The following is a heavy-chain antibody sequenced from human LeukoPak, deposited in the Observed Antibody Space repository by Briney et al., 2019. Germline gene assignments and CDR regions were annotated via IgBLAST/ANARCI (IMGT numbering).Heavy chain of an antibody. CDR1: GFTFSSYY. V-gene: IGHV3-53*01. CDR3: ARDFSRITIFDLDY. Sequence: GGSLRLSCAASGFTFSSYYMSWVRQAPGKGLEWVSVIYSGGSTYYADSVKGRFTISRDNSKNTLYLQMNSLRAEDTAVYYCARDFSRITIFDLDYWGQGTLVTVSS. D-gene: IGHD3-3*01. CDR2: IYSGGST. J-gene: IGHJ4*02.